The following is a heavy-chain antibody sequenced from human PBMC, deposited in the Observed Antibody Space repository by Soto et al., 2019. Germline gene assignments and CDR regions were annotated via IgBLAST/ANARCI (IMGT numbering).Heavy chain of an antibody. D-gene: IGHD3-22*01. CDR2: ISYDGSNK. Sequence: GGSLRLSCAASGFTFSSYGMHWVRQAPGKGLEWVAVISYDGSNKYYADSVKGRFTISRDNSKNTLYLQMNSLRAEDTAVYYCARVRSGYYPTLDYWGQGTLVTVSS. CDR3: ARVRSGYYPTLDY. CDR1: GFTFSSYG. J-gene: IGHJ4*02. V-gene: IGHV3-30*03.